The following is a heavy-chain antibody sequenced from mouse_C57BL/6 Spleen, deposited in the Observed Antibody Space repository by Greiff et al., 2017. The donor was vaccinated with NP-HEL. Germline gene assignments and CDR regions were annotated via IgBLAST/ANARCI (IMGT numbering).Heavy chain of an antibody. V-gene: IGHV14-3*01. J-gene: IGHJ1*03. CDR1: GFNIKNTY. D-gene: IGHD4-1*01. CDR2: IDPANGNT. Sequence: EVQLQQSVAELVRPGASVKLSCTASGFNIKNTYMHWVKQRPDQGLEWIGRIDPANGNTKYDPKFQGKSTRTADTSSTPAYLQLRSLTSEDTAIYYCARTGLYWYFDVWGTGTTVTVSS. CDR3: ARTGLYWYFDV.